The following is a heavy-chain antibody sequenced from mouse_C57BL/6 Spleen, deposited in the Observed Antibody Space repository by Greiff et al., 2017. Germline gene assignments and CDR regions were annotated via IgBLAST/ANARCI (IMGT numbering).Heavy chain of an antibody. CDR2: ISSGGSYT. D-gene: IGHD2-4*01. Sequence: EVKLMESGGDLVKPGGSLKLSCAASGFTFSSYGMSWVRQTPDQRLEWVATISSGGSYTYSPDSVKGRFTLSSDNARNTLYLQMSSRKSEDKAIDYCARGDYDYAMDYWGQGTSDTVSS. J-gene: IGHJ4*01. V-gene: IGHV5-6*01. CDR3: ARGDYDYAMDY. CDR1: GFTFSSYG.